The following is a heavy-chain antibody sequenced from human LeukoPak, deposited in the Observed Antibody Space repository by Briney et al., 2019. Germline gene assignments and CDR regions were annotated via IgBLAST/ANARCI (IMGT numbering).Heavy chain of an antibody. V-gene: IGHV4-34*01. CDR3: ARGRGYDFWSGYFPPRYYYYMDV. J-gene: IGHJ6*03. D-gene: IGHD3-3*01. CDR1: GGSFSGYY. CDR2: INHSGST. Sequence: PSETLSLTCAVYGGSFSGYYWSWIRQPPGKGLGWIGEINHSGSTNYNPSLKSRVTISVDTSKNQFSLKLSSVTAADTAVYYCARGRGYDFWSGYFPPRYYYYMDVWGKGTTVTVSS.